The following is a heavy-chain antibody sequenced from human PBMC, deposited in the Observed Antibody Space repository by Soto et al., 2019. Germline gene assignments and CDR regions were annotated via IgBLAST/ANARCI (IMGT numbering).Heavy chain of an antibody. CDR1: GGSFSGFY. Sequence: LSLTFAVSGGSFSGFYWTWIRQPPGEGLEWIGEINHSGTTNFNPSLRSRLTISLDSSKKHFSLKLTSMTAADAAVYYCARADRTLVTSYGLDVWGQGTTVTVSS. CDR2: INHSGTT. D-gene: IGHD2-21*02. CDR3: ARADRTLVTSYGLDV. V-gene: IGHV4-34*01. J-gene: IGHJ6*02.